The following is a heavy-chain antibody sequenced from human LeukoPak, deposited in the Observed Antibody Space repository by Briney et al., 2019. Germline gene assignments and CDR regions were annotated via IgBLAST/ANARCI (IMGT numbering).Heavy chain of an antibody. CDR3: ARARGVVVPAAISHYYYMDV. V-gene: IGHV4-59*01. CDR2: IYYSGST. D-gene: IGHD2-2*01. Sequence: PSETLSLTCTVSGGSISSYYWSWIRQPPGKGLEWIGYIYYSGSTNYNPSLKSRVTISVDTSKNQFSLELSSVTAADTAVYYCARARGVVVPAAISHYYYMDVWGKGTTVTVSS. CDR1: GGSISSYY. J-gene: IGHJ6*03.